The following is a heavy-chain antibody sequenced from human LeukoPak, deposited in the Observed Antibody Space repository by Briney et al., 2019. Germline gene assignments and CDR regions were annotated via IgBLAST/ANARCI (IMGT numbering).Heavy chain of an antibody. CDR2: IFYSGST. Sequence: SETLSLTCTVSGGSTSSYYCSWIRQPPGKGLEWIGYIFYSGSTNYNPSLKSRVTMSVDTSKNQFSLKLSSVTAADTAVYYCARGRIAAAGLYYFDYWGQGTLVTVPS. V-gene: IGHV4-59*12. J-gene: IGHJ4*02. CDR3: ARGRIAAAGLYYFDY. D-gene: IGHD6-13*01. CDR1: GGSTSSYY.